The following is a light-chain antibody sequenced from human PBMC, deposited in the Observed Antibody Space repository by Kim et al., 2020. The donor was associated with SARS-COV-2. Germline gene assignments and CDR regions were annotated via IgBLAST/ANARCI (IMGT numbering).Light chain of an antibody. CDR2: DAS. J-gene: IGKJ1*01. V-gene: IGKV3-11*01. CDR1: QSITTS. CDR3: QQSNDWPPLT. Sequence: PGERATLSCRASQSITTSLGWYQQKHGQAPRLLIYDASNRATGIPARFSGSGSGTDFTLTISSLEPEDFAVYYCQQSNDWPPLTFGQGTK.